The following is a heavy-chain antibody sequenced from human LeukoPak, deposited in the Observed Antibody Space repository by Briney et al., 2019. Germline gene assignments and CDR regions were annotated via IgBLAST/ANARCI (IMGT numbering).Heavy chain of an antibody. Sequence: SVKVSCKASGGTFSSYAISWVRQAPGQGLEWMGGIIPIFGTANYAQKFQGRVTITTDESTSTAYMELSSLRSEDTAVYYCARQFTHWNPFAGWGQGTLVTVSS. CDR1: GGTFSSYA. V-gene: IGHV1-69*05. CDR2: IIPIFGTA. D-gene: IGHD1-1*01. J-gene: IGHJ4*02. CDR3: ARQFTHWNPFAG.